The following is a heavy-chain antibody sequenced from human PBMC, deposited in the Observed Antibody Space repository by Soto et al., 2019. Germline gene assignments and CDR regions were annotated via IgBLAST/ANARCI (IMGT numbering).Heavy chain of an antibody. J-gene: IGHJ4*02. CDR3: AHIVVAGLGYYFDY. CDR1: GFSLSRTRMA. CDR2: IYWDDDK. D-gene: IGHD6-19*01. V-gene: IGHV2-5*02. Sequence: QITLKESGPTLVKPTQTLTLTCTFSGFSLSRTRMAVGWIRQPPGKALEWLALIYWDDDKRYSPFLKSRLTITKDTSKYQVVLTMSNMDPVDTARYYCAHIVVAGLGYYFDYWGQGTLVTVSS.